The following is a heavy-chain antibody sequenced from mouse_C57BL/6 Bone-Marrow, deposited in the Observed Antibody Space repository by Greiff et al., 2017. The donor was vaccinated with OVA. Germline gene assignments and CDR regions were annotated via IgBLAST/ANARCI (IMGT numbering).Heavy chain of an antibody. V-gene: IGHV1-75*01. D-gene: IGHD1-1*01. CDR3: ARENYGSSPDY. CDR2: IFPGSGST. J-gene: IGHJ2*01. Sequence: QVQLQQSGPELVKPGASVKISCKASGYTFTDYFLNWVKQRPGQGLEWIGWIFPGSGSTYYNEKFKGKATLTVDKSSSTAYMLLSSLTSVDSAVYFCARENYGSSPDYWGQGTTLTVSS. CDR1: GYTFTDYF.